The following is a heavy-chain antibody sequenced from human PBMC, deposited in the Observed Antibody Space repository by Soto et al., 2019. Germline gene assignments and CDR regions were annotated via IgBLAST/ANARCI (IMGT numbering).Heavy chain of an antibody. CDR2: IIPKLGSA. V-gene: IGHV1-69*01. D-gene: IGHD5-12*01. J-gene: IGHJ4*02. CDR3: ARGGDGYNFGGVY. CDR1: GGGNLRDYR. Sequence: QVQLVQSGAEVKEPGSSVKVSCKASGGGNLRDYRTTWVRRAPGQGLEWMGGIIPKLGSANYAQNFQGRVTVTAVESRNTVYMERRSLRSDDTAVYSGARGGDGYNFGGVYWGQGTPVTVSS.